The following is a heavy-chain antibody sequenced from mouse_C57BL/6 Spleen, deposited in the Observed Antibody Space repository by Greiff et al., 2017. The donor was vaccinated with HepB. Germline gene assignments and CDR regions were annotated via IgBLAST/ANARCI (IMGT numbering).Heavy chain of an antibody. D-gene: IGHD1-1*01. CDR1: GYTFPSYW. V-gene: IGHV1-69*01. J-gene: IGHJ1*03. CDR2: IDPSDSYT. Sequence: QVQLQQPGAELVMPGASVKLSCKASGYTFPSYWMHWVKQRPGQGLEWIGEIDPSDSYTNYNQKLKGKSTLTVDKSSSTAYMQLSSLPSEDSAVYYCAKYYYGSGYFDVWGTGTTVTVSS. CDR3: AKYYYGSGYFDV.